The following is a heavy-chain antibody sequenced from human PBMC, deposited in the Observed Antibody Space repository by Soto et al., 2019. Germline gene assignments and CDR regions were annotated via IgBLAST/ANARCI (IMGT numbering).Heavy chain of an antibody. Sequence: PGGSLRLSCAASGFTFSNYGMHWVRQAPGKGLEWVAVISYDGSNKYHADSVKGRFTISRDNSKNTLYLQMNSLRAEDTAVYYCAKDRFGYSSSWYFFDYWGQGTLVTAPQ. V-gene: IGHV3-30*18. D-gene: IGHD6-13*01. J-gene: IGHJ4*02. CDR2: ISYDGSNK. CDR3: AKDRFGYSSSWYFFDY. CDR1: GFTFSNYG.